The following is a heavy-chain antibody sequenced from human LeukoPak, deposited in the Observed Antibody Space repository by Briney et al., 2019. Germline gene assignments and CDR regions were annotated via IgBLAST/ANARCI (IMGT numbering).Heavy chain of an antibody. CDR2: ISSSSSTI. J-gene: IGHJ6*03. CDR1: GFTFSSYS. D-gene: IGHD1-26*01. Sequence: GGSLRLSCAASGFTFSSYSMNWVRQAPGKGLEWVSYISSSSSTIYYADSVKGRFTISRDNAKNSLYLQMNSLRAEDTAVYYCAIRYSDYYYMDVWGKGTTVTVSS. CDR3: AIRYSDYYYMDV. V-gene: IGHV3-48*01.